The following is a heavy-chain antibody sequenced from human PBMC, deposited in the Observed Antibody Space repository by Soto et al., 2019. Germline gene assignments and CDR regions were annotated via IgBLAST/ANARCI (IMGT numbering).Heavy chain of an antibody. D-gene: IGHD3-10*01. CDR1: GFTFSSYA. CDR3: AKDGIYGSGSYYLVPPYYYYMDV. J-gene: IGHJ6*03. V-gene: IGHV3-23*01. Sequence: VGSLRLSCAASGFTFSSYAMSWVRQAPGKGLEWVSAISGSGGSTYYADSVKGRFTISRDNSKNTLYLQMNSLRAEDTAVYYCAKDGIYGSGSYYLVPPYYYYMDVWGKGTTVTVSS. CDR2: ISGSGGST.